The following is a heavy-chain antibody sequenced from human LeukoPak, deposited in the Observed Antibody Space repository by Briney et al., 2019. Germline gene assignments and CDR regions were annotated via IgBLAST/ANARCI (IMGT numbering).Heavy chain of an antibody. D-gene: IGHD2-15*01. J-gene: IGHJ4*02. CDR1: LRPVCICY. V-gene: IGHV4-59*02. CDR3: PRASGGVDTLMPLEY. CDR2: IYYSWST. Sequence: AETLSLTGMSPLRPVCICYYSFVLQPPGKGLEWIGYIYYSWSTNYNPSLKSRVTISVDTSKNQFSLKLSSVTAADPDVYYCPRASGGVDTLMPLEYWGEEALVTVSS.